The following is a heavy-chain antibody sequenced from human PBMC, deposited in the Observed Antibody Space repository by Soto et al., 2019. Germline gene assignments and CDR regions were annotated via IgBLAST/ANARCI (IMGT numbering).Heavy chain of an antibody. CDR3: PREAHGGNFES. CDR1: GGRFNTNA. Sequence: QVQLVQSGAEVKKPGSSVKVSCKVSGGRFNTNAISWLRQAPGQGLEWMGGIIAIFDKANYAQSFQDRVTMTADESTSTAYMELSSLRSDDTAVYFCPREAHGGNFESWGQGTLVTVSS. J-gene: IGHJ4*02. V-gene: IGHV1-69*12. CDR2: IIAIFDKA. D-gene: IGHD2-15*01.